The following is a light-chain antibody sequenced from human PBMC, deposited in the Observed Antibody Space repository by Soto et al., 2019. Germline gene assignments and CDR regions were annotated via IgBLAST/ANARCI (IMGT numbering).Light chain of an antibody. J-gene: IGKJ2*01. Sequence: EVVLTQSPGTLSLSPGERATLSCTASQTINSNFLIWYQQQPGQAPRLLIYGASTRANGIPDRFSGSGSGTDFTLIISRLEPGDFAVYYCQLYGSSMYTFGQGTKLEIK. CDR2: GAS. CDR3: QLYGSSMYT. V-gene: IGKV3-20*01. CDR1: QTINSNF.